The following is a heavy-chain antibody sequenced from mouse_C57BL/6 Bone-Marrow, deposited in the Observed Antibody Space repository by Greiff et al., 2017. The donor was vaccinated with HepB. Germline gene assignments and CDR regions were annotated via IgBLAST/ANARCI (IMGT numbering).Heavy chain of an antibody. CDR3: ATPYGNSDY. V-gene: IGHV1-64*01. J-gene: IGHJ2*01. D-gene: IGHD2-1*01. CDR1: GYTFTSYW. Sequence: QVQLQQSGAELVKPGASVKLSCKASGYTFTSYWMHWVKQRPGQGLEWIGMIHPNSGSTNYNEKFKSKATLTVDKSSSTAYMQLSSLTSEDSAVYYCATPYGNSDYWGQGTTLTVSS. CDR2: IHPNSGST.